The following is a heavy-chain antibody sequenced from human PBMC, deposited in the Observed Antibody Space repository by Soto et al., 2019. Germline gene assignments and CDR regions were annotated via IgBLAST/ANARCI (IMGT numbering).Heavy chain of an antibody. D-gene: IGHD3-3*01. V-gene: IGHV3-7*01. Sequence: GGSLRLSCAASGFTFSSYWMSWVRQAPGKGLEWVANIKQDGSEKYYVDSVKGRFTISRDNAKNSLYLQMNSLRAEDTAVYYCARVSSGDRFWSGYYNYYYYYMAVWGKGTTVTVSS. CDR3: ARVSSGDRFWSGYYNYYYYYMAV. J-gene: IGHJ6*03. CDR1: GFTFSSYW. CDR2: IKQDGSEK.